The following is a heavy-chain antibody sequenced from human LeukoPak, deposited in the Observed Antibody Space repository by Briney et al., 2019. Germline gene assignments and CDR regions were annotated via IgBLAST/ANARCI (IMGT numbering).Heavy chain of an antibody. V-gene: IGHV1-69*13. D-gene: IGHD6-13*01. J-gene: IGHJ5*02. CDR1: GGTFSSYA. CDR2: IIPIFGTA. Sequence: ASVKVSCKASGGTFSSYAISWVRQAPGQGLEWMGGIIPIFGTANYAQKFQGRVTITADESTSTAYMELSSLRSEDTAVYYCARDRGYSSSWYVRRLNWFDPWGQGTLVTVSP. CDR3: ARDRGYSSSWYVRRLNWFDP.